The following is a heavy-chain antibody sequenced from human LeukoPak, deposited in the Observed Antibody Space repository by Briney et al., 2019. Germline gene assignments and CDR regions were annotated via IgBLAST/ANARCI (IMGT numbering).Heavy chain of an antibody. J-gene: IGHJ4*02. D-gene: IGHD4-17*01. CDR3: ARYRGHYVSLPSPFDF. CDR1: GYRFTDYW. Sequence: GESLKISCKGSGYRFTDYWIGWVRQVPGKGLEWMGIISPDDSDTRDSPSHSPSFQGQVTISTDESISTAYLQWSSLKASDTAMYYCARYRGHYVSLPSPFDFWGQGTLVTVSS. CDR2: ISPDDSDT. V-gene: IGHV5-51*01.